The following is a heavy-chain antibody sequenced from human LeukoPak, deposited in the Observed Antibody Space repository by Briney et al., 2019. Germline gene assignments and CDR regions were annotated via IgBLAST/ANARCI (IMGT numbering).Heavy chain of an antibody. V-gene: IGHV3-23*01. CDR1: GFTFSSYA. J-gene: IGHJ4*02. Sequence: GGSLRLSCAASGFTFSSYAMSWVRQAPGKGLDWVSTISGSGVGTYYADSVKGRFTISRDNSKNTLYLQMNSLRAEDTAVYYCAKESESSYFDYWGQGTLVTVSS. CDR2: ISGSGVGT. CDR3: AKESESSYFDY. D-gene: IGHD6-13*01.